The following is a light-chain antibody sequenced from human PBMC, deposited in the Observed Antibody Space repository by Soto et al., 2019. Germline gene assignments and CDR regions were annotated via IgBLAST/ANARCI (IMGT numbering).Light chain of an antibody. CDR3: QQYNSYSWT. J-gene: IGKJ1*01. CDR2: KAS. Sequence: DIPMTQSPSILSASVGDRVTITCRASQSIRSWLAWYQQKPGRAPKLLIYKASSLESGVPSRFSGSGSGTDFTLTISSLQPDDFATYYCQQYNSYSWTFGQGTKVEI. V-gene: IGKV1-5*03. CDR1: QSIRSW.